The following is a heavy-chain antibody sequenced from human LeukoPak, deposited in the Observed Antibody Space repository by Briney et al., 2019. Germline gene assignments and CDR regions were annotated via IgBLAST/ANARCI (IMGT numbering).Heavy chain of an antibody. J-gene: IGHJ4*01. CDR2: IKQDGSEK. CDR1: GFTFSSYW. CDR3: ARRRGYSYFYFDF. Sequence: GGSLRLSCAASGFTFSSYWMSWVRQAPGKGLEWVANIKQDGSEKYYVDSVKGRFTISRDNAKNSLYLQMNSLRAEDKAVYYCARRRGYSYFYFDFLGQGTLVNVSS. V-gene: IGHV3-7*01. D-gene: IGHD5-18*01.